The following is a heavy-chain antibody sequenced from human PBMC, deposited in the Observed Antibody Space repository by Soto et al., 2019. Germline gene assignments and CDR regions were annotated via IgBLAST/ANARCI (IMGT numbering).Heavy chain of an antibody. CDR1: GFTFSSYA. J-gene: IGHJ5*02. V-gene: IGHV3-30-3*01. D-gene: IGHD2-21*01. Sequence: QVQLVESGGGVVQPGRSLRLSCAASGFTFSSYAMHWVRQAPGKGLEWVAVISYDGSNKYYADSVKGRFTISRDNSKNTLYLQMNSLRAEDTAVYYCAKAGGDNWFDPWGQGTLVTVSS. CDR3: AKAGGDNWFDP. CDR2: ISYDGSNK.